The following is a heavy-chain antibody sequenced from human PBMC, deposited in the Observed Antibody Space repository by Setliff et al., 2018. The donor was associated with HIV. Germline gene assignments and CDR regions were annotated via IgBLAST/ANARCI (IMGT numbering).Heavy chain of an antibody. CDR3: ARERGSGSLDAFDI. Sequence: SETLSLTCTVSGGSISSSGYYWSWIRQHPGKGLEWIGYIYYSGSNSYSPSLKSRVTISLDTSKSQFSLKVRSVTAADTAVYYCARERGSGSLDAFDIWGQGTLVTVSS. CDR2: IYYSGSN. D-gene: IGHD3-10*01. J-gene: IGHJ3*02. V-gene: IGHV4-31*03. CDR1: GGSISSSGYY.